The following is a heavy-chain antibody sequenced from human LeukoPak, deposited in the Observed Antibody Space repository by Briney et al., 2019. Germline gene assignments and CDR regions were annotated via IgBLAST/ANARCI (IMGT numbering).Heavy chain of an antibody. Sequence: AAGKVSCKASGYTFTDYSMHWVRQAPGQGLEWMGWIIPNSDVTNCAQKFQGRVTMTMDTSISTAYMELSRLRSDDTAVYYCARGPYSGYDYWGQGTLVTVSS. CDR3: ARGPYSGYDY. CDR2: IIPNSDVT. V-gene: IGHV1-2*02. D-gene: IGHD3-16*01. CDR1: GYTFTDYS. J-gene: IGHJ4*02.